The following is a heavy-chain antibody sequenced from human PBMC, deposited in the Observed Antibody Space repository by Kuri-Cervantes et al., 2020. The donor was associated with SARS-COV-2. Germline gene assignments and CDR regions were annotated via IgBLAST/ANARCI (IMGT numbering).Heavy chain of an antibody. CDR1: GYTFTSYG. D-gene: IGHD2-2*02. CDR3: ARAIVVVPAAIRSGYDYYYHGMDV. J-gene: IGHJ6*02. Sequence: ASVKVSCKASGYTFTSYGISWVRQAPGQGLEWMGWISAYNGNTNYAQKLQGRVTMTTDTSTSTAYMELRSLRSDDTAVYYCARAIVVVPAAIRSGYDYYYHGMDVWGQGTTVTVSS. V-gene: IGHV1-18*01. CDR2: ISAYNGNT.